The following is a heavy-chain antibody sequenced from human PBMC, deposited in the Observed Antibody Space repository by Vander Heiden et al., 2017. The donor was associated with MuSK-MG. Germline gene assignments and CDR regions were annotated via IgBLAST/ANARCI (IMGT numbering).Heavy chain of an antibody. J-gene: IGHJ3*02. CDR2: IWYDGSNK. D-gene: IGHD4-17*01. CDR1: GFTASTCG. V-gene: IGHV3-33*01. Sequence: QVQLVESGGGVVQPGRSLRRTCVAAGFTASTCGIHRARQAPGRGLEWVAIIWYDGSNKYHADSVKGRFTISRDNSKNTLYLQMDSLRDEDTAVYYCARDRDYGGNGAIFDIWGQGTRVTVSS. CDR3: ARDRDYGGNGAIFDI.